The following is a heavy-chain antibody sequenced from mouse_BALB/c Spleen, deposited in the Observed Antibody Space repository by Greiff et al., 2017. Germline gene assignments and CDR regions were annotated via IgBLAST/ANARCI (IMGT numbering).Heavy chain of an antibody. CDR1: EYEFPSHD. D-gene: IGHD2-2*01. CDR3: ARHGNYGYDGHAMDY. J-gene: IGHJ4*01. V-gene: IGHV5-2*01. Sequence: EVKLMESGGGLVQPGESLKLSCESNEYEFPSHDMSWVRKTPEKRLELVAAINSDGGSTYYPDTMERRFIISRDNTKKTLYLQMSSLRSEDTALYYCARHGNYGYDGHAMDYWGQGTSVTVSS. CDR2: INSDGGST.